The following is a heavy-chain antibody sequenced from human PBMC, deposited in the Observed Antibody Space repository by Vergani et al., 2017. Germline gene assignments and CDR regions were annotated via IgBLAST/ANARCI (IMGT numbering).Heavy chain of an antibody. CDR1: GGTFSSYA. D-gene: IGHD6-13*01. CDR3: ARDSGGYSSSHRNWYFDL. J-gene: IGHJ2*01. Sequence: QVQLVQSGAEVKKPGSSVKVSCKASGGTFSSYAISWVRPAPGQGLEWMGGIIPIFGTANYAQKFQGRVTITADESTSTAYMELSSLRSEATAVYYCARDSGGYSSSHRNWYFDLWGRGTLVTVSS. CDR2: IIPIFGTA. V-gene: IGHV1-69*01.